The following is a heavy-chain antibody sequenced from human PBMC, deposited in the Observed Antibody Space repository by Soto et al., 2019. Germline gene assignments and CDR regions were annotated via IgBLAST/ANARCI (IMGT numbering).Heavy chain of an antibody. CDR2: ISSSSSYI. V-gene: IGHV3-21*01. CDR1: GLTLSSYS. Sequence: PGWSLKLSSAASGLTLSSYSMNWVRKAPGKGLEWVSSISSSSSYIYYADSVKGRFTISRDNAKNSLYLQMNSLRAEDTAVYYCARHPRFMSGAAVARARGYSGAFDPWGQGTLVTVSS. CDR3: ARHPRFMSGAAVARARGYSGAFDP. J-gene: IGHJ5*02. D-gene: IGHD5-12*01.